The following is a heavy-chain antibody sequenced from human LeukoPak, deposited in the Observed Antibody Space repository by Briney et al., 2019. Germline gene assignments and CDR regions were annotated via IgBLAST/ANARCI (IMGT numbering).Heavy chain of an antibody. CDR3: ARGEWLDYDILTGYYVD. CDR1: GGSISSYY. V-gene: IGHV4-59*01. D-gene: IGHD3-9*01. Sequence: PSETLSLTCTVSGGSISSYYWSWIRQPPGKGLEWIGYIYYSGSTNYNPSLKSRVTISVDTSKNKFSLKLSSVTAADTAVYYCARGEWLDYDILTGYYVDWGQGTLVTVSS. J-gene: IGHJ4*02. CDR2: IYYSGST.